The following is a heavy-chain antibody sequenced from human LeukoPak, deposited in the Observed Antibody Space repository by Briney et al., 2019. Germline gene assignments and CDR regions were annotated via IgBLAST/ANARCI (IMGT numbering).Heavy chain of an antibody. D-gene: IGHD6-13*01. V-gene: IGHV3-30-3*01. Sequence: PGGSLRLSCAASGFTFSSYAMHWVRQAPGKGLEWVAVISYDGSNKYYADSVKGRFTISRDNSKNTLYLQMNSLRAEDTAVYYCARDRLAAAEAFDIWGQGTMVTVSS. CDR2: ISYDGSNK. J-gene: IGHJ3*02. CDR1: GFTFSSYA. CDR3: ARDRLAAAEAFDI.